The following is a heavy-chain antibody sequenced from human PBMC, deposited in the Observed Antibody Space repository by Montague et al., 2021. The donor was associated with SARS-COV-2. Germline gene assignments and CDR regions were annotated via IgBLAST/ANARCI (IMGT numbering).Heavy chain of an antibody. D-gene: IGHD3-22*01. J-gene: IGHJ5*02. CDR3: ARIGYYDRSGFSDFVRWFDP. CDR1: GGSFSDNF. V-gene: IGHV4-34*01. CDR2: INRSGST. Sequence: SETLSLTCAVYGGSFSDNFWTWIRQPPGKGLEWIGEINRSGSTNYNLSLKSRLSISIDTSKTQFSLNLRSSTAADTAIYYCARIGYYDRSGFSDFVRWFDPWGPGTLVTVSS.